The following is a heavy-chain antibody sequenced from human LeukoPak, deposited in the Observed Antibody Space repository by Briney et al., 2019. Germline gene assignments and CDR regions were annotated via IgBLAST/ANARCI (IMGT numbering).Heavy chain of an antibody. CDR1: GYTFTSYD. Sequence: ASVKVSCKASGYTFTSYDINWVRQATGQGLEWMGWMNPNSGNTGYAQKFQGRVTITRNTSISTAYVELSSLRSEDTAVYYCARGIAAAGTWYYYYYMDVWGKGTTVTVSS. V-gene: IGHV1-8*03. J-gene: IGHJ6*03. D-gene: IGHD6-13*01. CDR2: MNPNSGNT. CDR3: ARGIAAAGTWYYYYYMDV.